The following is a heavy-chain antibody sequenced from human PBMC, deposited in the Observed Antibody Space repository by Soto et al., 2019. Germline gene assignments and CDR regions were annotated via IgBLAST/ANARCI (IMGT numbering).Heavy chain of an antibody. CDR2: IIPSGGST. D-gene: IGHD3-3*02. Sequence: GASVKVSCEASGYTLTTCYMHWVRQDTGQGLEWMGTIIPSGGSTSYAQKFQGRVTMTRDTSTSTAYMELSSLTSEDTAVYYCARALAPFYYYYGMDVWGQGTTVTASS. CDR1: GYTLTTCY. J-gene: IGHJ6*02. V-gene: IGHV1-46*01. CDR3: ARALAPFYYYYGMDV.